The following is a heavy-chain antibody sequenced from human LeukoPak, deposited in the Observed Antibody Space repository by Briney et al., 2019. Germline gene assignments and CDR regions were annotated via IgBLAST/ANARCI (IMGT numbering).Heavy chain of an antibody. Sequence: PSETLSLTCTVSGGSISSYYWSWIRQPPGKGLEWIGYIYYSGNTNYNPSLKSRVTISVDTSKNQFSLKLRSVTAADTAVYYCARDSSGWYIPDYWGQGTLVTVSS. V-gene: IGHV4-59*12. J-gene: IGHJ4*02. CDR1: GGSISSYY. CDR3: ARDSSGWYIPDY. CDR2: IYYSGNT. D-gene: IGHD6-19*01.